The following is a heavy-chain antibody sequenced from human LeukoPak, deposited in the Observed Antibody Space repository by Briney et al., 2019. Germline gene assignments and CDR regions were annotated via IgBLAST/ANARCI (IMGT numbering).Heavy chain of an antibody. J-gene: IGHJ4*02. CDR2: IHLDGTT. CDR3: AGGSDTNY. V-gene: IGHV3-66*02. D-gene: IGHD2-8*01. CDR1: GITVSISNNH. Sequence: PGGSLRLSCAASGITVSISNNHMNCGRQAPGKGLEWVSVIHLDGTTYYADSVKGRFTISRDNSKNTVYLEMNSLRPEDTALYYCAGGSDTNYWGQGTQVTVSS.